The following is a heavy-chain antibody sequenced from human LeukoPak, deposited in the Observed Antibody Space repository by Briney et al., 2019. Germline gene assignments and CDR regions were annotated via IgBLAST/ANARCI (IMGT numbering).Heavy chain of an antibody. CDR2: ISESGGDV. J-gene: IGHJ4*02. Sequence: GGSLRLSCAASEFTFSNCRMNWVRQAPGKGPEWVSFISESGGDVYYRDSVKGRFTVSRDNAKNSLYLQMDSLRAEDTAVYFCARERPLDYWGQGALVTVSS. CDR1: EFTFSNCR. V-gene: IGHV3-48*01. CDR3: ARERPLDY.